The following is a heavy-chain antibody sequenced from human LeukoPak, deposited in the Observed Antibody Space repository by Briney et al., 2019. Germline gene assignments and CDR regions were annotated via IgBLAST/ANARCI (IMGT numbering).Heavy chain of an antibody. CDR3: ASFSSSYACDAFDI. D-gene: IGHD6-13*01. V-gene: IGHV4-59*01. Sequence: PSETLSLTCTVSGGSISSYYWSWIRQPPGKGLEWIGYIYYSGSTNYNPSLKSRVTISVDTSKNQFSLKLSSVTAADTAVYYCASFSSSYACDAFDIWGQGTMVTVSS. CDR2: IYYSGST. J-gene: IGHJ3*02. CDR1: GGSISSYY.